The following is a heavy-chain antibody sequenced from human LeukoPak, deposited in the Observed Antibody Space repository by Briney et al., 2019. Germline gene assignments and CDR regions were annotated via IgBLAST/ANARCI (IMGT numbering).Heavy chain of an antibody. D-gene: IGHD2-15*01. J-gene: IGHJ4*02. V-gene: IGHV4-59*04. Sequence: PSETLSLTCTVSGGSISSSYWSWIRQPPGKGLEWIGYIYYSGTTYYNPSLKSRVTISVDTSKNQFSLKLSSVTAADTAVYYCARQRYCSGGSCYSDYWGQGTLVTVSS. CDR2: IYYSGTT. CDR3: ARQRYCSGGSCYSDY. CDR1: GGSISSSY.